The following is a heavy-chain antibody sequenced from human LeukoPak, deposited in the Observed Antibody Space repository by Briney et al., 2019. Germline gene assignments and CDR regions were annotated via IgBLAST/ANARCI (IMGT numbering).Heavy chain of an antibody. CDR2: IYWNDDK. J-gene: IGHJ4*02. CDR3: AHRPGSTSWPAFDY. D-gene: IGHD2-2*01. V-gene: IGHV2-5*01. CDR1: GFSLSTSGVG. Sequence: SGPTLVKPTQTLTLTCTFSGFSLSTSGVGVGWIRQHPGKALEWLALIYWNDDKRYSPSLKSRLTITKDTSKNQVVLTMTNMDPVDTATYYCAHRPGSTSWPAFDYWGQGTLVTVSS.